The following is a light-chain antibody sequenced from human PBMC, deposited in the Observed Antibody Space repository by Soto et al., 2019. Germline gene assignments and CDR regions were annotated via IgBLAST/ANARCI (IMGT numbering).Light chain of an antibody. Sequence: EKVMTQSPATLSVSPGESATLSCRASQSVSSYLAWYQQKPGQAPRLLIYDASTRATGVPARFSGSGSGTEFTLTISSLQSEDLAVYYCQQYDDWPETFGQGTKVEIK. CDR2: DAS. V-gene: IGKV3-15*01. CDR1: QSVSSY. J-gene: IGKJ1*01. CDR3: QQYDDWPET.